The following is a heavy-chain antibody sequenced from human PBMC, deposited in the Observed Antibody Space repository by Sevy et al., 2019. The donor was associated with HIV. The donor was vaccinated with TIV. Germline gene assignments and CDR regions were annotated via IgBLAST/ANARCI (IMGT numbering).Heavy chain of an antibody. V-gene: IGHV3-23*01. CDR1: GFTFSTYT. J-gene: IGHJ6*02. CDR3: AKGDSTFYGMDV. D-gene: IGHD2-2*01. Sequence: GGSLRLSCAAPGFTFSTYTMNWVRQAPGKGLEWVSAISGSGGSTYYADSVKGRFTISRDKSKNTLYLQTNSLRAEDTAVYYCAKGDSTFYGMDVWGQGTTVTVSS. CDR2: ISGSGGST.